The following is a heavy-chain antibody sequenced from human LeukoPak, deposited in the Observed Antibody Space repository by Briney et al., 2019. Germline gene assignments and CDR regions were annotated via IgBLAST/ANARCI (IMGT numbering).Heavy chain of an antibody. CDR1: GFTFRDQY. Sequence: GGSLRLSCTAYGFTFRDQYMDWVRQAPVEGLEWVGRIRNKANSHTTEYAASVRDRFTISRDDSKNSLYLQMNSLKTEDTAMYHCARAVEGAGYFDYWGQGTLVTVSS. J-gene: IGHJ4*02. V-gene: IGHV3-72*01. CDR3: ARAVEGAGYFDY. CDR2: IRNKANSHTT. D-gene: IGHD2-15*01.